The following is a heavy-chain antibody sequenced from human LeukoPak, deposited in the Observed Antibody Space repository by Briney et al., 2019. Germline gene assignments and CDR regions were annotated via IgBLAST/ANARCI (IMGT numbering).Heavy chain of an antibody. V-gene: IGHV4-61*02. J-gene: IGHJ5*02. CDR3: ARGVAAAGTIWFDP. Sequence: PSETLSLTCTVSGGSISSGSYYWSWIRQPAGKGLEWIGRIYTSGSTNYNPSLKGRVTISVDTSKNQFSLKLSSVTAADTAVYYCARGVAAAGTIWFDPWGQGTLVTVSS. D-gene: IGHD6-13*01. CDR2: IYTSGST. CDR1: GGSISSGSYY.